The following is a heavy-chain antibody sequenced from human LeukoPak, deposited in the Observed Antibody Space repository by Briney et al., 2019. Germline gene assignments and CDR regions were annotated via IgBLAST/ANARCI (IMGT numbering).Heavy chain of an antibody. CDR3: ARQDGGPGPFDV. D-gene: IGHD1-14*01. J-gene: IGHJ3*01. V-gene: IGHV4-61*01. CDR1: DGSVSSDKYY. Sequence: SETLSLTCSVSDGSVSSDKYYWNWIRQPPGKGLEWIGYIYYSVTTKYNPSLKSRVTISVDTSKGQFSLKLTSVTTADTAVYYCARQDGGPGPFDVWGRGTMVTVSS. CDR2: IYYSVTT.